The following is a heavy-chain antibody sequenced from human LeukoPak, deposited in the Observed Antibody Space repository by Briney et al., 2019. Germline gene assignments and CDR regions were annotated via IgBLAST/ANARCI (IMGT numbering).Heavy chain of an antibody. CDR2: IWSDGTEK. J-gene: IGHJ5*01. Sequence: GGSLRLSCAASGFTYSHYGMHWVRQVPGKGLEWVAVIWSDGTEKYYGDAVKGRFTIPRDNSMKTLYLQMNSLRGDDTAVYYCAKDAQRGFDYSNSLESWGQGTLVTVSS. V-gene: IGHV3-33*06. CDR1: GFTYSHYG. CDR3: AKDAQRGFDYSNSLES. D-gene: IGHD4-11*01.